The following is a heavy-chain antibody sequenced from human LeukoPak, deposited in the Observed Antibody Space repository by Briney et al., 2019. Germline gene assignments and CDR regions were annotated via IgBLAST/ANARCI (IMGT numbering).Heavy chain of an antibody. D-gene: IGHD3-3*01. Sequence: GSLRLSCAASGFTFSSYGMHWVRQAPGKGLEWVAVISYDGSNKYYADSVKGRFTISRDNSKNTLYLQMNSLRAEDTAVYYCAKDLSGYPFYGMDVWGQGTTVTVSS. CDR2: ISYDGSNK. CDR1: GFTFSSYG. J-gene: IGHJ6*02. CDR3: AKDLSGYPFYGMDV. V-gene: IGHV3-30*18.